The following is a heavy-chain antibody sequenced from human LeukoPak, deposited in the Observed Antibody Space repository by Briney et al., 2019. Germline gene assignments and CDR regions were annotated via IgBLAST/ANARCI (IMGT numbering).Heavy chain of an antibody. Sequence: PGGSLRLSCVASGFTFSSYGMHWVRQAPGKGLEWVAFIRYDENNKFYADSVKGRFTISRDNSKNTLFLQMNSLRVEDTAVYFCAKDQGTTHYFYYMDVWGKGTTVTVSS. CDR2: IRYDENNK. V-gene: IGHV3-30*02. CDR1: GFTFSSYG. D-gene: IGHD2-2*01. CDR3: AKDQGTTHYFYYMDV. J-gene: IGHJ6*03.